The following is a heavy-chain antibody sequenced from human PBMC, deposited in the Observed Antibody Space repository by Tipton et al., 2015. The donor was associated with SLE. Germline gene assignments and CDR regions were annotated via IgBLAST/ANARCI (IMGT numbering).Heavy chain of an antibody. CDR2: IYHSGST. CDR3: ARVGHTYYYYYMGV. J-gene: IGHJ6*03. CDR1: GGSISSGGYS. Sequence: TLSLTCAVSGGSISSGGYSWSWIRQPPGKGLEWIGYIYHSGSTSYNPSLKSRVTISVDRSMNQFSLRLNSVTAADTAVYYCARVGHTYYYYYMGVWGKGTTVTVSS. D-gene: IGHD1-26*01. V-gene: IGHV4-30-2*01.